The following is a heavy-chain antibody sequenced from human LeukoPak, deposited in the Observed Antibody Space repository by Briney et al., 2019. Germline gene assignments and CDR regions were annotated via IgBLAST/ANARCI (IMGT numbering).Heavy chain of an antibody. Sequence: GGSLRLSCVASGFTLRNYGMHWVRQAPGKGLEWVAVLWKDGSNNFYADSVKGRFRFSRDNSKDMLYLQMNSLRAEDTAVYYCAKEYEIFVGAFDIWGQGTMDTVSS. CDR2: LWKDGSNN. CDR1: GFTLRNYG. D-gene: IGHD3-9*01. J-gene: IGHJ3*02. CDR3: AKEYEIFVGAFDI. V-gene: IGHV3-33*06.